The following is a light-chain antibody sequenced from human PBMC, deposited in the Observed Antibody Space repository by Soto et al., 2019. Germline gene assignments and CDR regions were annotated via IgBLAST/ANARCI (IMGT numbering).Light chain of an antibody. Sequence: EIVMTQSPATLSVSPGERATLSCRASQSVNSDLAWYQQKPGQAPRLLIYDASTRATGIPARFSGSGSGTEFTLSISSLQSEDFAVYYCHQYIKWPPITFGQGTRLEIK. CDR3: HQYIKWPPIT. CDR1: QSVNSD. V-gene: IGKV3-15*01. CDR2: DAS. J-gene: IGKJ5*01.